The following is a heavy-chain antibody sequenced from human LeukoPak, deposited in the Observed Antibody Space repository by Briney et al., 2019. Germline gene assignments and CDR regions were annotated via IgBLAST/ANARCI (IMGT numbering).Heavy chain of an antibody. Sequence: PSETLSLTCTVSGGSISSYYWSWIRQPPGKGLEWIGYIYYSGGTNYNPSLKSRVTISVDMSKNQFSLKLSSVTAADTAVYYCARNKANDYGDDPYFDHWGQGTLVTVSS. CDR1: GGSISSYY. V-gene: IGHV4-59*01. CDR2: IYYSGGT. J-gene: IGHJ4*02. CDR3: ARNKANDYGDDPYFDH. D-gene: IGHD4-17*01.